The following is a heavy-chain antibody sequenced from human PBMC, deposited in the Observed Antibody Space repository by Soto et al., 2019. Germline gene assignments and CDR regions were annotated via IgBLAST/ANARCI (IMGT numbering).Heavy chain of an antibody. D-gene: IGHD3-16*02. CDR2: IVPSLDTT. Sequence: QVHLVQSGTEVKTPGSSVKVSCKASGGTFSSSGFSWVRQAPGQGLEWMGMIVPSLDTTNYAQKFQARVTITADEVTSTAYMELLSLRSEDTAVYYCARWPQPRYTADPYAVDVWGQRTRVIVSS. V-gene: IGHV1-69*11. J-gene: IGHJ6*02. CDR3: ARWPQPRYTADPYAVDV. CDR1: GGTFSSSG.